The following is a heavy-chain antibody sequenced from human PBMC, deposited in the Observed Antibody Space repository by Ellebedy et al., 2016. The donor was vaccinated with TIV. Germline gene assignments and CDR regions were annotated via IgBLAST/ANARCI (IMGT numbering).Heavy chain of an antibody. CDR2: VSWNSGSI. J-gene: IGHJ4*02. Sequence: GGSLRLSXAASGFTFDDYAMHWVRQAPGKGLEWVSGVSWNSGSIGYADSVKGRFTISRDNAKNSLYLQMNSLRAEDTALYYCAKDVNFDWLLTLRDEYYFDYWGQGTLVTVSS. V-gene: IGHV3-9*01. D-gene: IGHD3-9*01. CDR3: AKDVNFDWLLTLRDEYYFDY. CDR1: GFTFDDYA.